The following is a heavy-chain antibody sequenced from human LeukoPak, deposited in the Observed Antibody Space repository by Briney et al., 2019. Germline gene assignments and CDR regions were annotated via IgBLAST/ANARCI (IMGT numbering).Heavy chain of an antibody. V-gene: IGHV3-23*01. Sequence: TGGSLRLSCAASGFTFTSYAMSWVRQAPGKGLEWVSGIGGSGGSTYYADSVKGRFTISRDNSKNTLDLQMNSLRAEDTAVYYCAKVSGKVEEQWLYFEYWGQGTLVTVSS. CDR2: IGGSGGST. J-gene: IGHJ4*02. D-gene: IGHD6-19*01. CDR3: AKVSGKVEEQWLYFEY. CDR1: GFTFTSYA.